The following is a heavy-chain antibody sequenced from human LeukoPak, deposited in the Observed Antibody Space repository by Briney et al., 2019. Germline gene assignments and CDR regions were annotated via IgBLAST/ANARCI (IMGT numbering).Heavy chain of an antibody. D-gene: IGHD3-10*01. V-gene: IGHV3-30*18. CDR2: ISYDGSNK. CDR1: GFTFSSYA. J-gene: IGHJ4*02. CDR3: AKENMYYYGSGIFDY. Sequence: GGSLRLSCAASGFTFSSYAMSWVRQAPGKGLEWVAVISYDGSNKYYADSVKGRFTISRDNSKNTLYLQMNSLRAEDTAVYYCAKENMYYYGSGIFDYWGQGTLVTVSS.